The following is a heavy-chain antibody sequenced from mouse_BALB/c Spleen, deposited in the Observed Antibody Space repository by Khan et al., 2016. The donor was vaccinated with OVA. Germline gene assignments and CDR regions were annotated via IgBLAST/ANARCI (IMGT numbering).Heavy chain of an antibody. CDR3: AKNYRYDVYFDY. Sequence: EVQLQQSGPELVKPGASVKMSCEASGYTFTSYVIHWVKQKPGQGLEWIGYIYPFNDDTKYNEKFKGKATLTSDTSSSTAYIELRSLTSEDSAVYYCAKNYRYDVYFDYWGQGTTLTVSS. CDR1: GYTFTSYV. D-gene: IGHD2-14*01. CDR2: IYPFNDDT. J-gene: IGHJ2*01. V-gene: IGHV1S136*01.